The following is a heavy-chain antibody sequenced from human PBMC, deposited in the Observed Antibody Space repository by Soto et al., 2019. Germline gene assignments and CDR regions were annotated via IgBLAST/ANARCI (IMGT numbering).Heavy chain of an antibody. V-gene: IGHV1-18*01. CDR2: ISAYNGNT. Sequence: SVKVSCKASGYTFTMYGISGVGQSGLQGLEWMGWISAYNGNTNYAQKLQGRVTMTTDTSTSTAYMELRSLRSDDTAVYYCARFRREQYYYYGMDVWGQGTTVTVSS. CDR1: GYTFTMYG. J-gene: IGHJ6*02. CDR3: ARFRREQYYYYGMDV.